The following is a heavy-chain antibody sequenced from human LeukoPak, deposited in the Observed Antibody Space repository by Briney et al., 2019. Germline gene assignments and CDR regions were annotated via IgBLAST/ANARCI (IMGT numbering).Heavy chain of an antibody. V-gene: IGHV4-59*01. CDR1: GVSISSYY. Sequence: SETLSLTCTVSGVSISSYYWSWLRQPPGKGLEWIGCVSYSGSTDYNPALKSRVTISEDTSKSQVSLKLSSVTAADTAVYFCARGKFGDFEDWGQGTTVTVSS. CDR3: ARGKFGDFED. CDR2: VSYSGST. J-gene: IGHJ6*02. D-gene: IGHD4-17*01.